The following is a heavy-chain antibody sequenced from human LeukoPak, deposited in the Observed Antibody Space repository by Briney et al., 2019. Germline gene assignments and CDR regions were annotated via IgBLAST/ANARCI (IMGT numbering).Heavy chain of an antibody. J-gene: IGHJ4*02. D-gene: IGHD4-11*01. V-gene: IGHV1-2*02. CDR2: INPNTCGT. CDR3: ARALPMPYSNSDY. CDR1: GYTFTGYY. Sequence: ASVKVSCKTSGYTFTGYYIHWVRQAPGQGLEGMGWINPNTCGTNYAQKFQGSVTMITDTSISTAYMELSRLRSDDTAVYYCARALPMPYSNSDYWGQGTLVTVSS.